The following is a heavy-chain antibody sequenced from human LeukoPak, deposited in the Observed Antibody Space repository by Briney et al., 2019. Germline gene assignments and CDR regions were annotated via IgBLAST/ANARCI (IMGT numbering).Heavy chain of an antibody. CDR3: ARGGDDFWSGSYGGY. CDR1: GFTFSSYS. D-gene: IGHD3-3*01. V-gene: IGHV3-21*01. Sequence: GGSLRLSCAASGFTFSSYSMNWVRQAPGKGLEWVSSISSSSSYIYYADSVKGRFTISRDNAKNSLYLQMNSLRAEDTAVYYCARGGDDFWSGSYGGYWGQGTLVTVSS. J-gene: IGHJ4*02. CDR2: ISSSSSYI.